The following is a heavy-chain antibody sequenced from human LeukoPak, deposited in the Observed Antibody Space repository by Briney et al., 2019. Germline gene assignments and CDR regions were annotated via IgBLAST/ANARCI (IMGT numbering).Heavy chain of an antibody. J-gene: IGHJ6*02. CDR3: ARELLGYYYDSSGQGGYYYYYGMDV. Sequence: GGSLRLSCAASGFTFSSYWMSWVRQAPGKGLEWVANIKHDGSEKYYVDSVKGRFTISRDNAKNSLYLQMNSLRAEDTAVYYCARELLGYYYDSSGQGGYYYYYGMDVWGQGTTVTVSS. CDR2: IKHDGSEK. D-gene: IGHD3-22*01. CDR1: GFTFSSYW. V-gene: IGHV3-7*01.